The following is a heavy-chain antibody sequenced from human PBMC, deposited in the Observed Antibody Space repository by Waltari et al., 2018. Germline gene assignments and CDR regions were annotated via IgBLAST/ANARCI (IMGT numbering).Heavy chain of an antibody. V-gene: IGHV1-69*12. Sequence: QVQLVQSGAEVKKPGSSVKVSCKASGGTFSSYAISWVRQAPGQGLEWMGGIIPIFGTANYAQKCQGRVTITADESTSTAYMELSSLRSEDTAVYYCARVTTNWGAGDWYFDLWGRGTLVTVSS. D-gene: IGHD7-27*01. CDR3: ARVTTNWGAGDWYFDL. CDR1: GGTFSSYA. J-gene: IGHJ2*01. CDR2: IIPIFGTA.